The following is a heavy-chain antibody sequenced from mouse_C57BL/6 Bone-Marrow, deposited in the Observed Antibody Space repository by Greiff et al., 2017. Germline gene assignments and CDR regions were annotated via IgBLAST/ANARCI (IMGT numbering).Heavy chain of an antibody. CDR2: SRNKANDYTT. V-gene: IGHV7-1*01. J-gene: IGHJ1*03. D-gene: IGHD1-1*01. CDR1: GFTFSDFY. CDR3: ARDARLLPYWYFDV. Sequence: EVKLMESGGGLVQSGRSLRLSCATSGFTFSDFYMEWVRQAPGKGLEWIAASRNKANDYTTEYSASVKGRFIVSRDTSQSILYLQMNALRAEDTAIYYCARDARLLPYWYFDVWGTGTTVTVSS.